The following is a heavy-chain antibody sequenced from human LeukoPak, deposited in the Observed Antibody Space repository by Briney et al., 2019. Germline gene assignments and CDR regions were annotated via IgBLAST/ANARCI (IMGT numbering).Heavy chain of an antibody. D-gene: IGHD6-13*01. J-gene: IGHJ6*02. CDR1: GGSSSDYY. Sequence: SETLSLACVVYGGSSSDYYWSWIRQPPGKGLEWIGEINHSGSTNYNPSLKSRVTISVDTSKNQFSLKLSSVTAADTAVYYCARVFRTAAGSYFYYYGMDVWGQGTTVTVSS. V-gene: IGHV4-34*01. CDR2: INHSGST. CDR3: ARVFRTAAGSYFYYYGMDV.